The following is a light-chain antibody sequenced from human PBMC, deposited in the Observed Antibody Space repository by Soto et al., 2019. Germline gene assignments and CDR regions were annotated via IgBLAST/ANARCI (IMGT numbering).Light chain of an antibody. Sequence: EIVLTQSPGTLSLSPGERATLSSRASQSVSSSYLAWYQQKPGQAPRLLIYGASSRATGIPDRFSGSGSGTDFTLTISRLEPEDCAVYYCQQYGSSPVTFGQGTKLEIK. J-gene: IGKJ2*01. V-gene: IGKV3-20*01. CDR2: GAS. CDR1: QSVSSSY. CDR3: QQYGSSPVT.